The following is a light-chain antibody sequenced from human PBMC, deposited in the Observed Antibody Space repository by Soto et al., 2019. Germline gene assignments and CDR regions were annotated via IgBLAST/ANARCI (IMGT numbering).Light chain of an antibody. CDR2: EVS. V-gene: IGLV2-14*01. CDR3: CSYTTSNTRDVI. J-gene: IGLJ2*01. CDR1: SSDVGAYNY. Sequence: QSVLTQPASVSGSPGQSITISCTGTSSDVGAYNYVSWYQQHPGKAPKLIIYEVSNRPSGISNRFSGSKSGNTASLTISGLQAEDEADYYCCSYTTSNTRDVIFGGGTQLTVL.